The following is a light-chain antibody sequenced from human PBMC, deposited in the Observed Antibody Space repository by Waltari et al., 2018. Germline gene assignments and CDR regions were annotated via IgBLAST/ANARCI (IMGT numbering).Light chain of an antibody. CDR3: QQYYDTPPT. CDR2: WAS. J-gene: IGKJ4*01. CDR1: QSVLHSSNNQNY. Sequence: DIVMTQSPDSLAVSLGERATINCKSSQSVLHSSNNQNYLAWYQQKPGQPPKLLIYWASTRESGVPDRFSGSGSGTDFTLTISSLQAEDVALYYCQQYYDTPPTFGGGTKVEIK. V-gene: IGKV4-1*01.